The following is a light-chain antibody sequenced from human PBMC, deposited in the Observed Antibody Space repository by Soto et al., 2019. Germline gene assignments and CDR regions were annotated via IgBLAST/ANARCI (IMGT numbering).Light chain of an antibody. CDR2: EGS. CDR1: TSDVGTFGL. CDR3: SSYAGSTTFYV. J-gene: IGLJ1*01. V-gene: IGLV2-23*01. Sequence: QSVLTQPASVSGSPGQSITISCSGTTSDVGTFGLVSWFQQHPGKAPKLMIYEGSKRPAGVSKRFSGSKSGDTASLTISGLQAVDEADYYCSSYAGSTTFYVFGTGTKVTVL.